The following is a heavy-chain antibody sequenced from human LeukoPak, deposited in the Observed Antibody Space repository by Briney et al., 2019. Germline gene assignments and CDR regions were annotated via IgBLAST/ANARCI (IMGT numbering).Heavy chain of an antibody. D-gene: IGHD3-22*01. CDR3: AKDAYDSSGYSYLDY. Sequence: GRSLRLSCTASGFTFSSYCMHWVRQAPGKGLEGVAVISYEGSNKYYADSVKGRFTISRDNSKNTLYLQMNSLRAEDTAVYYCAKDAYDSSGYSYLDYWGQGTLVTVSS. CDR2: ISYEGSNK. V-gene: IGHV3-30*18. J-gene: IGHJ4*02. CDR1: GFTFSSYC.